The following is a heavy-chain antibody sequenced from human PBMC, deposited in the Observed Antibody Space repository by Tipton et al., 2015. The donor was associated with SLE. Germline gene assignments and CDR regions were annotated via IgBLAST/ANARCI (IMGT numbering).Heavy chain of an antibody. V-gene: IGHV1-46*01. D-gene: IGHD1-1*01. CDR2: INPSGGST. CDR1: GYTFTSYY. J-gene: IGHJ3*02. CDR3: ASGGERFAFDI. Sequence: QLVQSGAEVKKPGASVKVSCKASGYTFTSYYMHWVRQAPGQGLEWMGIINPSGGSTSYAQNFQGRVTMTRDTSTSTVYMELSSLRSEDTAVYYCASGGERFAFDIWGQGTMVTVSS.